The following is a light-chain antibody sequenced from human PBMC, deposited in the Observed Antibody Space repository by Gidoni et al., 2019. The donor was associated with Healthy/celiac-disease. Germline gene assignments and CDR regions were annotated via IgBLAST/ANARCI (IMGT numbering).Light chain of an antibody. CDR1: SSNIGSNY. J-gene: IGLJ3*02. CDR3: AAWDDSLSGGV. Sequence: QSVLTQPPYSSGTPGQRVTISCSGSSSNIGSNYVYWYQQLPGTAPKLLIYRNNQRPSGVPDRFSGSKSGTSASLAISGLRSEDEADYYCAAWDDSLSGGVFGGGTKLTVL. CDR2: RNN. V-gene: IGLV1-47*01.